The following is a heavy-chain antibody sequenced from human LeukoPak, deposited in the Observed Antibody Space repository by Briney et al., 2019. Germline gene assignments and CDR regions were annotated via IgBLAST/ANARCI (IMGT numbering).Heavy chain of an antibody. V-gene: IGHV4-61*02. J-gene: IGHJ5*02. CDR1: GASISSGSFF. Sequence: SETLSLTCTVSGASISSGSFFWSWLRQPAGKGLEWIGRVYTNGNTASLSTNYNPSLKSRVTISVDTSKNQISLRLSSVTAADTAMYYCARVDYNSRGSFYDSWFDPWGRGTLVTVSS. D-gene: IGHD3-22*01. CDR2: VYTNG. CDR3: ARVDYNSRGSFYDSWFDP.